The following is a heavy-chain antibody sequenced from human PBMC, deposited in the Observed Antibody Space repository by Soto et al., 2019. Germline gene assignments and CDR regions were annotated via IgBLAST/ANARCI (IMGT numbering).Heavy chain of an antibody. Sequence: VGSLRLSRPASGFTFKPYSVNRVRQAPGKGLEWISYISDCSSSVYYAEAVKGRFTVSRDDAKKSMYLQMDGLRAEDTAVYYCARDVVAGSGWYTFDNWGQGTLVTVSS. J-gene: IGHJ4*02. CDR3: ARDVVAGSGWYTFDN. D-gene: IGHD6-19*01. V-gene: IGHV3-48*01. CDR1: GFTFKPYS. CDR2: ISDCSSSV.